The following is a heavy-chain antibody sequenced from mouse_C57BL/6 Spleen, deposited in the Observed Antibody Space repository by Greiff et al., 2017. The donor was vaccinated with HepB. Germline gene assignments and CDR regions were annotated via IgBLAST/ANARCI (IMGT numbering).Heavy chain of an antibody. CDR1: GFTFSSYA. Sequence: EVKLMESGEGLVKPGGSPKLSCAASGFTFSSYAMSWVRQTPEKRLEWVAYISSGGDYIYYADTVKGRFTISRDNARNTLYLQMSSLKSEDTAMYYCTRDRNYYAVPFAYWGQGTLVTVSA. CDR3: TRDRNYYAVPFAY. J-gene: IGHJ3*01. V-gene: IGHV5-9-1*02. CDR2: ISSGGDYI. D-gene: IGHD1-1*01.